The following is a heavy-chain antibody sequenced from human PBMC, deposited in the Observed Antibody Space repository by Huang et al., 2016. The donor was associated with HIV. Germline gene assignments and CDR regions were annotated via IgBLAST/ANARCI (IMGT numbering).Heavy chain of an antibody. D-gene: IGHD2-2*01. CDR2: IYYDGST. CDR1: GGSISSSSYY. Sequence: QLQLQASGPVLVKPSETLSLTCSVSGGSISSSSYYWGWIRQTPGKGLEWSGSIYYDGSTFYNPSLKSRGTIPVDTSKSQFSLRLSSGTAADTSVYYCARHMDCSSSSCLAGGHERGPFDMWGQGTMVTVSS. J-gene: IGHJ3*02. CDR3: ARHMDCSSSSCLAGGHERGPFDM. V-gene: IGHV4-39*01.